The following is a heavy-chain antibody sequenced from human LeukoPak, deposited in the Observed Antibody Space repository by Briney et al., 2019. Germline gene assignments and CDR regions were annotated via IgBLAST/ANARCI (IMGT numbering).Heavy chain of an antibody. V-gene: IGHV3-7*02. D-gene: IGHD3-10*01. J-gene: IGHJ4*02. Sequence: GGSLRLSCAASGFTFISYWMSWVRQAPGKGLEWVANIKQDGSEEYYVDSVKGRFTISRDNAKNSLYLQMDSLRDDDTAIYYCAKIAGARGKAFDYWGQGTLVTVSS. CDR1: GFTFISYW. CDR3: AKIAGARGKAFDY. CDR2: IKQDGSEE.